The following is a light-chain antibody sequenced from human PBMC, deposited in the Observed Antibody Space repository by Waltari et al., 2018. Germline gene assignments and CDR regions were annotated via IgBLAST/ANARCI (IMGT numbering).Light chain of an antibody. V-gene: IGLV1-40*01. Sequence: QSVLTQPPSVSGAPGQRVTISCTGSSSNIGAGYDVHWYQQLPGAAPKLLNYVNRNRPVGVPDRFSGSRSGTSAALAITGLRAEDEADYYCQSYDSNLIVIFGGGTKLTVL. CDR2: VNR. J-gene: IGLJ2*01. CDR1: SSNIGAGYD. CDR3: QSYDSNLIVI.